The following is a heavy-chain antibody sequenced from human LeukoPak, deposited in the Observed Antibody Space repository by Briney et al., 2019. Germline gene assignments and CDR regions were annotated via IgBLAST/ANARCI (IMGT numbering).Heavy chain of an antibody. V-gene: IGHV3-21*01. CDR1: GFTFSSYS. J-gene: IGHJ3*02. Sequence: GGSLRLSCAASGFTFSSYSMNWVRQAPGKGLEWVSSISSSSNYIYYADSMKGRFTISRDNAKNSLYLQMNSLRAEDTAVYYCARMYSSGWYGAFDIWGQGTMVTVSS. CDR2: ISSSSNYI. D-gene: IGHD6-19*01. CDR3: ARMYSSGWYGAFDI.